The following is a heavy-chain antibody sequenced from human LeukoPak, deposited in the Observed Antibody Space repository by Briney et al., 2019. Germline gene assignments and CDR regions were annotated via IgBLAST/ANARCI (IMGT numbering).Heavy chain of an antibody. J-gene: IGHJ4*02. CDR1: GFTFRTYA. CDR3: AKNSGYNWQYFFDY. D-gene: IGHD6-25*01. V-gene: IGHV3-21*04. CDR2: IYSGSDYI. Sequence: GGSLRLSCAASGFTFRTYAMAWVRQAPGKGLEWVSTIYSGSDYIYYADSVKGRFTISRDNAKNSLYLQMNSLRAEGVAVYFCAKNSGYNWQYFFDYWGQGTLVTVSS.